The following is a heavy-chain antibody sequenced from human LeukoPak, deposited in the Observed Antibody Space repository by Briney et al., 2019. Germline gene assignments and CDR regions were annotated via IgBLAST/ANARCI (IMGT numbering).Heavy chain of an antibody. J-gene: IGHJ5*02. Sequence: SETLSLTCTVSGGSMSSYYWSWIRQSPEKGLEWVGYISYSGTTNYNPSLKSRVTISLGTSKNRFSLNLISVTAADTAVYYCARHGSGTSLALYPWGQGTLVTVSS. V-gene: IGHV4-59*08. CDR1: GGSMSSYY. CDR2: ISYSGTT. D-gene: IGHD3-10*01. CDR3: ARHGSGTSLALYP.